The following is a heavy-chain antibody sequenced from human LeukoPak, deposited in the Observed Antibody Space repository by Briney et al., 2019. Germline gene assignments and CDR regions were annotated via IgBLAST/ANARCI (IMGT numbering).Heavy chain of an antibody. J-gene: IGHJ6*02. CDR1: GGSITTYY. Sequence: SETLSLTCTVSGGSITTYYGSWIRQPPGKGLEWIGHIYYSRGTMYNPSLKSRVTISIDTSKRQLSLKVNSVTAADTAMYYCARHDDIGIFRNGLDVWGQGTPVTVSS. V-gene: IGHV4-59*08. CDR3: ARHDDIGIFRNGLDV. D-gene: IGHD1-1*01. CDR2: IYYSRGT.